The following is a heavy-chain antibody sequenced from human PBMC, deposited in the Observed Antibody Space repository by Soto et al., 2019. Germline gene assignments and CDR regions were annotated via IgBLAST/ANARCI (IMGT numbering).Heavy chain of an antibody. CDR2: IKSRADGETK. V-gene: IGHV3-15*01. Sequence: EMHLVDSGGGLVKPGGSLRLSCAASGFTLSHAWMSWVRQAPGKGLEWVGRIKSRADGETKDYGAPVRGRFTISRDDSKDTVYLQMNSLRIEDTAVYYCCVVKRRDQYSTSGYWFDPWGPGTLVTVSS. CDR1: GFTLSHAW. D-gene: IGHD2-15*01. J-gene: IGHJ5*02. CDR3: CVVKRRDQYSTSGYWFDP.